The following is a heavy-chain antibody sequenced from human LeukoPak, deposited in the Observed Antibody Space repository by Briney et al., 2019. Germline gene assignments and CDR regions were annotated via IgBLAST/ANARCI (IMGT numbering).Heavy chain of an antibody. CDR3: ASGRGDGSSWKFDP. J-gene: IGHJ5*02. CDR2: IYYSGST. Sequence: SETLSLTCTVSGGSISSYYWSWIRQPPGKGLEWIGYIYYSGSTNYNPSLKSRVTISVDTSKNQFSLKLSSVTAADTAVYYCASGRGDGSSWKFDPWGQGTLVTVSS. V-gene: IGHV4-59*01. CDR1: GGSISSYY. D-gene: IGHD6-13*01.